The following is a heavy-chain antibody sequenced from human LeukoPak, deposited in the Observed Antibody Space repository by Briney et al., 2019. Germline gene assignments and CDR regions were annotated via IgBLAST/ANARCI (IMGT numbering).Heavy chain of an antibody. CDR3: ARAGSSSYGFGY. CDR2: IDAGNGNT. V-gene: IGHV1-3*01. Sequence: ASVNVSCKASGYTFTTYAMHWVRQAPGQRLEWMGWIDAGNGNTKYSQKFQGRVTFTTDTSASTAYMELSGLRSEDTAVYYCARAGSSSYGFGYWGQGTLLTVSS. D-gene: IGHD5-18*01. J-gene: IGHJ4*02. CDR1: GYTFTTYA.